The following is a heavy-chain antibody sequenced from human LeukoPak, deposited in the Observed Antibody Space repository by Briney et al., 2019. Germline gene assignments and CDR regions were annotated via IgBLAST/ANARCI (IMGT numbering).Heavy chain of an antibody. Sequence: GGSLRLSCAASGFTFSSHEINWVRQAPGRGLEWVSYSSSNGNSIYYADSVKGRFTISRDNSKSTLHLQMNSLRAEDTAVYYCAKTGHSYYFDYWGQGTLVTVSS. J-gene: IGHJ4*02. CDR1: GFTFSSHE. V-gene: IGHV3-48*03. CDR3: AKTGHSYYFDY. CDR2: SSSNGNSI. D-gene: IGHD3-9*01.